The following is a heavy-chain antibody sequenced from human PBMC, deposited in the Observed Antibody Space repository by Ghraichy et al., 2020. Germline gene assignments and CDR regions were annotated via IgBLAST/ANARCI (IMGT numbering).Heavy chain of an antibody. D-gene: IGHD4-23*01. Sequence: GESLNISCITSGFTFADYSMSWVRQAPGRGLEWVGFIRSKANGGALEHAPSVRGRFFISRDDSKSIAYLQMNNLEVDDTAMYFCTREDYRGNSGKWGQGTLVTVSS. J-gene: IGHJ4*02. CDR1: GFTFADYS. CDR3: TREDYRGNSGK. CDR2: IRSKANGGAL. V-gene: IGHV3-49*02.